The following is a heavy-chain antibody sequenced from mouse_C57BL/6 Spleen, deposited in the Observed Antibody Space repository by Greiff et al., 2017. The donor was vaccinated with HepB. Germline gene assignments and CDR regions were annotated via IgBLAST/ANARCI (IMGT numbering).Heavy chain of an antibody. V-gene: IGHV1-18*01. CDR3: ARMDYYGSNYAMDY. D-gene: IGHD1-1*01. CDR2: INPNNGGT. CDR1: GYTFTDYN. Sequence: EVQLQESGPELVKPGASVKIPCKASGYTFTDYNMDWVKQSHGKSLEWIGDINPNNGGTIYNQKFKGKATLTVDKSSSTAYMELRSLTSEDTAVYYCARMDYYGSNYAMDYWGQGTSVTVSS. J-gene: IGHJ4*01.